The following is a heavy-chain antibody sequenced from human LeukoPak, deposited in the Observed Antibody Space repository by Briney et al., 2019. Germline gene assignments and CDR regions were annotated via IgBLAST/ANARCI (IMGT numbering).Heavy chain of an antibody. J-gene: IGHJ6*03. CDR3: AKDNYYYYYMDV. Sequence: GGSLRPSCAASGFTFSHHGMHWVRQAPGKGLEWVAFIRNDGSNNYYADSVKGRFTISRDNSKNTVYLQMNSLRVEDTAVYYCAKDNYYYYYMDVWGKGTTVTISS. CDR2: IRNDGSNN. V-gene: IGHV3-30*02. CDR1: GFTFSHHG.